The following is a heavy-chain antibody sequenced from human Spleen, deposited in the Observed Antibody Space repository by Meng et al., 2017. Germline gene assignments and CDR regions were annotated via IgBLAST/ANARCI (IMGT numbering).Heavy chain of an antibody. Sequence: GESLKISCAASGFTFSSYWMHWVRQAPGKGLVWVSRINSDGSSTSYADSVKGRFTISRDNAKNTLYLQMNSLRAEDTAVYYCARGRAVLWFGELLFDAFDIWGQGTMVTVSS. J-gene: IGHJ3*02. CDR2: INSDGSST. CDR1: GFTFSSYW. CDR3: ARGRAVLWFGELLFDAFDI. V-gene: IGHV3-74*01. D-gene: IGHD3-10*01.